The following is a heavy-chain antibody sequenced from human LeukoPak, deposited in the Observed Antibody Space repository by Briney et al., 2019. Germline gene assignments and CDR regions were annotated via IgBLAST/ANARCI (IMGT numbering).Heavy chain of an antibody. CDR1: GYTFTGYY. CDR2: INPNSGGT. Sequence: ASVKVSCKASGYTFTGYYMHWVRQAPGQGLEWMGWINPNSGGTNYAQKFQGRVTMTRDTSISTAYMELSRLRSDDTAVYYCARRTTTGYVNYFGYWGQGTLVTVSS. CDR3: ARRTTTGYVNYFGY. D-gene: IGHD3-9*01. V-gene: IGHV1-2*02. J-gene: IGHJ4*02.